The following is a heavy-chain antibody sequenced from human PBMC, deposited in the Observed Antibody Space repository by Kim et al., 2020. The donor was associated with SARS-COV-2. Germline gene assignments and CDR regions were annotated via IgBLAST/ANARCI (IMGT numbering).Heavy chain of an antibody. V-gene: IGHV3-74*01. J-gene: IGHJ4*02. Sequence: GGSLRLSCAAFGFTFSSYWMHWVRQAPGKGLVWVSRINSDGSSTSYADSVKGRFTISRDNAKNTLYLQMNSLRAEDTAVYYCASVHPLYYYDSSGYYSLDYWGQGTLVTVSS. CDR2: INSDGSST. CDR3: ASVHPLYYYDSSGYYSLDY. CDR1: GFTFSSYW. D-gene: IGHD3-22*01.